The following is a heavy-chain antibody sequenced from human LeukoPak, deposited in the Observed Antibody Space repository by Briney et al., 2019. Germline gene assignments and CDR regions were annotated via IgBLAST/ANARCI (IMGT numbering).Heavy chain of an antibody. D-gene: IGHD3-10*01. CDR3: ARRRGSGSYYNGRNNWFDP. V-gene: IGHV4-34*01. Sequence: PSETLSLTCAVYGGSFSGYYWSWIRQPPGKGLEWIGEINHSGSTNYNPSLKSRVTISVDTSKNQFSLKLSSVTAADTAVYYCARRRGSGSYYNGRNNWFDPWGQGTLVTVSS. CDR1: GGSFSGYY. J-gene: IGHJ5*02. CDR2: INHSGST.